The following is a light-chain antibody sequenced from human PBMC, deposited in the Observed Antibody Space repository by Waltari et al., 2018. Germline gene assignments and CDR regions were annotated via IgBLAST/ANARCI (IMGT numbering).Light chain of an antibody. Sequence: QSALTQPASVSGSPGQSITISCTGTSYNSFSWYQQHPGKAPKLMIYDVSNRPSGVSNRFSGSKSGNTASLTISGLQAEDEADYYCSSYTSSSTVVFGGGTKLTVL. J-gene: IGLJ2*01. CDR1: SYNS. CDR2: DVS. V-gene: IGLV2-14*01. CDR3: SSYTSSSTVV.